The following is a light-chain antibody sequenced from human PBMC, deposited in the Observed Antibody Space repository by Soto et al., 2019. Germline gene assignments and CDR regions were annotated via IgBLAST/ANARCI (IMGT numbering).Light chain of an antibody. V-gene: IGLV2-14*01. J-gene: IGLJ1*01. Sequence: QSVLTQPGSVSGSPGQSITISCTGTSSDVGGYNYVSWYQQHPGKAPKLMIYDVSNRPSGVSNRFSGSKSGNTASLTISGLQAEDEADYYCSSYTSSSTLLVFGTGTRSPS. CDR1: SSDVGGYNY. CDR2: DVS. CDR3: SSYTSSSTLLV.